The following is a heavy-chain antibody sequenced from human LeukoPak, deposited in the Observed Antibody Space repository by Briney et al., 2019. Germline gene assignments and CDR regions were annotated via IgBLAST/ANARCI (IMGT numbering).Heavy chain of an antibody. J-gene: IGHJ4*02. CDR1: GFSFSFYW. D-gene: IGHD2-21*01. Sequence: GGSLRLSCAASGFSFSFYWMSWVRQAPGKGLEWVANIKEDGSGKYYGDSVKGRFTVSRDNANDLLYLEMNSLRTEDSALYYCARVYPHISIDNWGQGALVTVSS. CDR3: ARVYPHISIDN. CDR2: IKEDGSGK. V-gene: IGHV3-7*01.